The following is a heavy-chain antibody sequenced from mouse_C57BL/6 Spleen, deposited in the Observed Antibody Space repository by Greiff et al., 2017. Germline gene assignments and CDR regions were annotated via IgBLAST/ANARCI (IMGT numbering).Heavy chain of an antibody. CDR3: ARRSYYDYEGYFDV. CDR1: GFTFSSYT. J-gene: IGHJ1*03. CDR2: ISGGGGNT. Sequence: DVKLVESGGGLVKPGGSLKLSCAASGFTFSSYTMSWVRQTPEKRLEWVATISGGGGNTYYPDSVKGRFTISRDNAKNTLYLQMSSLRSEDTALYYCARRSYYDYEGYFDVWGTGTTVTVSS. D-gene: IGHD2-4*01. V-gene: IGHV5-9*01.